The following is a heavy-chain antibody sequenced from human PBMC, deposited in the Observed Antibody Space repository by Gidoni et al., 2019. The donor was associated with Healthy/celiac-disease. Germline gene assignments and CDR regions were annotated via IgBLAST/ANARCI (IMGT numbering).Heavy chain of an antibody. CDR3: ARDPHLIVEATLGFYFDY. J-gene: IGHJ4*02. D-gene: IGHD1-26*01. Sequence: QVLLVQSGAEVKLPGASVTLSCKASGYTFTGYYMHWVRQAPGPGLECMGWINPNSGGTNYAQKFKGRVTMTRDTSISTAYMDRSRLRSDETAVYYCARDPHLIVEATLGFYFDYWGQGTLVTVSS. CDR1: GYTFTGYY. V-gene: IGHV1-2*02. CDR2: INPNSGGT.